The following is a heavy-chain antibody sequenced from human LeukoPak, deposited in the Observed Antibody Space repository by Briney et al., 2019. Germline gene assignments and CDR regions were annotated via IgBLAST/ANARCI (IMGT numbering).Heavy chain of an antibody. CDR3: ARGHMITFGGVSPGFDY. V-gene: IGHV4-61*02. CDR2: IYTSGST. Sequence: PSQTLSLTCTVPGGSISSGSYYWSWIRQPAGKGLEWIGRIYTSGSTNYNPSLKSRVTISVDTSKNQFSLKLSSVTAADTAVYYCARGHMITFGGVSPGFDYWGQGTLVTVSS. J-gene: IGHJ4*02. CDR1: GGSISSGSYY. D-gene: IGHD3-16*01.